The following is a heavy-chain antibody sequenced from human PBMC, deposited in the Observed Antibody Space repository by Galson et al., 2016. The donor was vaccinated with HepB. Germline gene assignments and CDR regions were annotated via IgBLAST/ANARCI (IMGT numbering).Heavy chain of an antibody. V-gene: IGHV3-73*01. CDR3: TTSLVYYFDY. CDR2: IGSKASNYAT. D-gene: IGHD2-21*01. CDR1: GCTFSGSA. J-gene: IGHJ4*02. Sequence: SLRLSCAASGCTFSGSAIHWVRQASGKGLEWVGRIGSKASNYATAYAASVKGRFTISRDDSKNTAYLQMNSLKTEDTAVYYCTTSLVYYFDYWGQGTLVTVSS.